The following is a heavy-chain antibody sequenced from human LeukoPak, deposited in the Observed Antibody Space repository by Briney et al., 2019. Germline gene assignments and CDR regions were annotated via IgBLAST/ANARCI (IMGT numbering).Heavy chain of an antibody. CDR3: AKDQYSSSWYDAFDI. Sequence: GGSLRLSCAASGFTFSSYEMNWVRQAPGKGLEWVSAISGSGGSTYYADSVKGRFTISRDNSKNTLYLQMNSLRAEDTAVYYCAKDQYSSSWYDAFDIWGQGTMVTVSS. CDR1: GFTFSSYE. D-gene: IGHD6-13*01. J-gene: IGHJ3*02. V-gene: IGHV3-23*01. CDR2: ISGSGGST.